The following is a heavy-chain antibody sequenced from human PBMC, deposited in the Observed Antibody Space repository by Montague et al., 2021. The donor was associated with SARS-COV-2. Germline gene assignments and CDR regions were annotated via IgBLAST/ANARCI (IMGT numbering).Heavy chain of an antibody. CDR1: GGSISTGSYY. D-gene: IGHD4-11*01. CDR2: IYYSGDT. J-gene: IGHJ4*02. V-gene: IGHV4-39*01. CDR3: VRGGDYTDYGRVDY. Sequence: SETLSLTCSFSGGSISTGSYYWGWIRQPPRKGLEWIGSIYYSGDTHYNPSLKSRVTISVDTSKNQFSLRLSSVTAADTAVYYCVRGGDYTDYGRVDYWGQGTLVIVSS.